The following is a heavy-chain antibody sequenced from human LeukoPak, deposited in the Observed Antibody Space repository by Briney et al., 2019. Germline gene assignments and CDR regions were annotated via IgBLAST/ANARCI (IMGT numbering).Heavy chain of an antibody. CDR1: GFTFSCYG. V-gene: IGHV3-30*04. Sequence: GGSLRLSCVASGFTFSCYGLHWVRQAPGKGLEWVAAQSSDGRNTFYADSVKGRFTISRDTSKKTLYLQMNSLRTEDPAVYFCARDREAVTGPFDYWGPGTLVTVSS. CDR3: ARDREAVTGPFDY. D-gene: IGHD6-19*01. J-gene: IGHJ4*02. CDR2: QSSDGRNT.